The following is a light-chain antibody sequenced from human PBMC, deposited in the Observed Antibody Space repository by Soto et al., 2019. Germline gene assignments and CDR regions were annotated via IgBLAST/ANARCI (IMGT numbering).Light chain of an antibody. CDR3: QQSYSTPPVT. V-gene: IGKV1-39*01. Sequence: DIQMTQSTSSLSASVGDRVTITCRASQSISSYLNWYQQKPGKAPKLLIYAASSLQSGVPSRFSGSGSGTDFTLTISSLQPEDFATYYCQQSYSTPPVTFGPGTKVDI. J-gene: IGKJ3*01. CDR1: QSISSY. CDR2: AAS.